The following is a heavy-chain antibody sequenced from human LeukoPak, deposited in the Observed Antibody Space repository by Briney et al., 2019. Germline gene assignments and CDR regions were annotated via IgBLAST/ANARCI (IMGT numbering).Heavy chain of an antibody. V-gene: IGHV4-30-4*01. CDR1: GGSISSGDYY. J-gene: IGHJ6*02. Sequence: PSETLSLTCTVSGGSISSGDYYWRWIRQPPGKGLEWIGYIYYSGSTYYNPSLKSRVTISVDTSKNQFSLKLSSVTAADTAVYYCARDHHCSSTSCFSSWYYYGMDVWGQGTTVTVSS. D-gene: IGHD2-2*01. CDR2: IYYSGST. CDR3: ARDHHCSSTSCFSSWYYYGMDV.